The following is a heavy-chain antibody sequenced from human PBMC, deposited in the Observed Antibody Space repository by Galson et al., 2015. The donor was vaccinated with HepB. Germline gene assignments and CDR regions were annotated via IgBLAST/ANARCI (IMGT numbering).Heavy chain of an antibody. D-gene: IGHD3-10*01. V-gene: IGHV1-3*01. CDR2: INAGNGNT. CDR1: GYTFTSYA. CDR3: ARSYGSGSSWKNNFDY. Sequence: SVKVSCKASGYTFTSYAMHWVRQAPGQRLEWMGWINAGNGNTKYSQKFQGRVTITRDTSASTAYMELSSLRSEDTAVYYCARSYGSGSSWKNNFDYWGQGTLVTVSS. J-gene: IGHJ4*02.